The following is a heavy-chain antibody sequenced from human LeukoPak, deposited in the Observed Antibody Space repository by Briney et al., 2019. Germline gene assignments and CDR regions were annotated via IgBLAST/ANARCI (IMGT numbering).Heavy chain of an antibody. D-gene: IGHD6-25*01. CDR3: AKEAASAL. CDR2: ISATGGST. Sequence: PSGTLSLTCAVSGGSISSTNWWSWVRQAPGKGLEWVSGISATGGSTYYADSVKGRFTISRDNSKNTLYLQMNNLRDEDTAVYYCAKEAASALWGQGTLVTVSS. CDR1: GGSISSTN. J-gene: IGHJ4*02. V-gene: IGHV3-23*01.